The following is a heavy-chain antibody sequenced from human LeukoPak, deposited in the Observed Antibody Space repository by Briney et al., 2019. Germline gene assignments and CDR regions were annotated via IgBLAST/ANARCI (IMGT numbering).Heavy chain of an antibody. CDR2: INPNSGGT. V-gene: IGHV1-2*06. J-gene: IGHJ4*02. CDR1: GYTFTGYY. Sequence: GASVKVSCKASGYTFTGYYMHWVRQAPGQGLEWMGRINPNSGGTNYAQKFQGRVTVTRDTSISTAYMELSRLRSDDTAVYYCASIRRIYDSSGSSFDYWGQGTLVTVSS. D-gene: IGHD3-22*01. CDR3: ASIRRIYDSSGSSFDY.